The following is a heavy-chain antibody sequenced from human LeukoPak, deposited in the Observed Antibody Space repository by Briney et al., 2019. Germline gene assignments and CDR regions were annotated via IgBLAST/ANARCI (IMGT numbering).Heavy chain of an antibody. CDR2: IYYSGTT. CDR1: GGSISGYY. V-gene: IGHV4-59*01. D-gene: IGHD2-15*01. Sequence: KPSETLSLTCTVSGGSISGYYWSWIRQPPGKGLEWIGYIYYSGTTNYNPSLKSRVTISVDTSKNQFSLKLSSVTAADTAVYYCAREARCSGGSCYSYWFDPWGQGTLVTVSS. J-gene: IGHJ5*02. CDR3: AREARCSGGSCYSYWFDP.